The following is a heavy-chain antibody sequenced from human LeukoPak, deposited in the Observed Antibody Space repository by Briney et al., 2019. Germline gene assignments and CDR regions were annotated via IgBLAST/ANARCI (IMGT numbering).Heavy chain of an antibody. CDR3: ARFIAAAGTIFDDY. CDR1: GGTFSSYA. Sequence: SVKVSCKASGGTFSSYAISLVRQASGQGLEWMGRIIPILGIANYAQKFQGRVTITADKSTSTAYMELSSLRSEDTVVYYCARFIAAAGTIFDDYWGQGTLVTVSS. D-gene: IGHD6-13*01. J-gene: IGHJ4*02. CDR2: IIPILGIA. V-gene: IGHV1-69*04.